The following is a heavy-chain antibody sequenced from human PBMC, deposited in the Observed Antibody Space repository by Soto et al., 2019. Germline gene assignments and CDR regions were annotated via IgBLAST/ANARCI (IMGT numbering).Heavy chain of an antibody. Sequence: EVQLLESGGGLAQPGGSLRLSCAASGFIFRTYAMNWVRQAPGKGLEWVSVMVGDGSSSDYADSVRGRFTISRDNSKNTLYLQMNSLRVEDTDVYYCAKDLRPDGRYDLDYWGQGTLVTVSS. CDR1: GFIFRTYA. V-gene: IGHV3-23*01. D-gene: IGHD1-26*01. CDR2: MVGDGSSS. CDR3: AKDLRPDGRYDLDY. J-gene: IGHJ4*02.